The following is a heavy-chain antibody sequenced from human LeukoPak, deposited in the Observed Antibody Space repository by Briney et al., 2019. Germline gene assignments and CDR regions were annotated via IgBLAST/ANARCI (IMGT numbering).Heavy chain of an antibody. J-gene: IGHJ3*02. D-gene: IGHD3-22*01. Sequence: GGSLRLSCAASGFTFSSFAMTWVRQAPGKGLEWVCGVSGGGSRTYYADSVKGRFTISRDNSNNTLYLQMHSLRADDTALYYCAKHTYCDQGAFATWGQGTMVIFSS. V-gene: IGHV3-23*01. CDR3: AKHTYCDQGAFAT. CDR2: VSGGGSRT. CDR1: GFTFSSFA.